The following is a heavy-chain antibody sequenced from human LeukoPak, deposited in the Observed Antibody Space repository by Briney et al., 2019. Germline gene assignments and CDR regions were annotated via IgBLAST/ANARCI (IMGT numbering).Heavy chain of an antibody. CDR3: ARQAHYYATSGYFDY. Sequence: PSETLSLTCTVSGGSISSSSYYWGWIRQPPGKGLERIGSIYHSGSTYYNPSLKSRVTISVDTSKNQFSLKLSSVTAADTAVYYCARQAHYYATSGYFDYWGQGTLVTVSS. D-gene: IGHD3-10*01. CDR1: GGSISSSSYY. V-gene: IGHV4-39*01. J-gene: IGHJ4*02. CDR2: IYHSGST.